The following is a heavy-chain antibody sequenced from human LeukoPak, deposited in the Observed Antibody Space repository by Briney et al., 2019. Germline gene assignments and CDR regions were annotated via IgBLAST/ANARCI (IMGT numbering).Heavy chain of an antibody. Sequence: GGSLRLPCAASGFTFSSYSMNWVRQAPGKGLEWVSSISSSSSYIYYADSVKGRFTISRDNAKNSLYLQMNSLRAEDTAVYYCARRYYYDRGYDGFDVWGQGTMVTVS. D-gene: IGHD3-22*01. CDR3: ARRYYYDRGYDGFDV. J-gene: IGHJ3*01. V-gene: IGHV3-21*01. CDR1: GFTFSSYS. CDR2: ISSSSSYI.